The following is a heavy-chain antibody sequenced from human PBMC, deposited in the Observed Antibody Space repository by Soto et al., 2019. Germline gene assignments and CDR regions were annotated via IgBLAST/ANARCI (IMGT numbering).Heavy chain of an antibody. CDR2: VDHNGNT. CDR3: ASQASGWYPDY. V-gene: IGHV4-34*01. J-gene: IGHJ4*02. D-gene: IGHD6-19*01. CDR1: GESFGGYF. Sequence: PSETLSLTCAVYGESFGGYFRTWIRQTPGRGLEWIGEVDHNGNTNYNSSLKSRVTISLDTTKNQFSLKLTSVIATDTAVYYCASQASGWYPDYWGQGTLVTVSS.